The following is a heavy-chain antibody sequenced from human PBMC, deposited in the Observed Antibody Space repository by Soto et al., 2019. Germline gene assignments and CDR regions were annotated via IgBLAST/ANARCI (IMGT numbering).Heavy chain of an antibody. V-gene: IGHV3-30-3*01. J-gene: IGHJ4*02. Sequence: GGSLRLSCAASGFTFSSYAMHWVRQAPGTGLEWVAVISYEGSNKYYADSVKGRFTISRDNSKNTLYLQMNSLRTEDTAVYYCARVLGGMATVPFDYWGQGALVTVSS. CDR1: GFTFSSYA. D-gene: IGHD4-4*01. CDR3: ARVLGGMATVPFDY. CDR2: ISYEGSNK.